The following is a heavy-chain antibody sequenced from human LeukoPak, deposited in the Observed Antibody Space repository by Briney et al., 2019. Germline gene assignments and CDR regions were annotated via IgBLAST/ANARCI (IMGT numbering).Heavy chain of an antibody. J-gene: IGHJ4*02. CDR1: GFTFSSYG. V-gene: IGHV3-33*01. CDR2: IWYDGSNK. CDR3: ARDQGCTSTNCYSLFFHY. Sequence: GRSLRLSCAASGFTFSSYGMHWVRQAPGKGLEWVALIWYDGSNKYYADSVKGRFTISRDNSKNTLYLQMNSLRAEDTAVYYCARDQGCTSTNCYSLFFHYWGQGTLVTVSS. D-gene: IGHD2-2*01.